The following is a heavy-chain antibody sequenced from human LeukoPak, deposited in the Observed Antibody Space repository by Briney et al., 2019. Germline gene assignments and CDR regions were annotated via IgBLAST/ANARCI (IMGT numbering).Heavy chain of an antibody. CDR2: IYSGGST. CDR1: GFTVSSNY. D-gene: IGHD6-13*01. J-gene: IGHJ4*02. CDR3: AREERYSSSWYWAFDY. V-gene: IGHV3-53*01. Sequence: GGSLRLSCAASGFTVSSNYMSRVRQAPGKGLEWVSVIYSGGSTYYADSVKGRFTISRDNSKNTLYLQMNSLRAEDTAVYYCAREERYSSSWYWAFDYWGQGTLVTVSS.